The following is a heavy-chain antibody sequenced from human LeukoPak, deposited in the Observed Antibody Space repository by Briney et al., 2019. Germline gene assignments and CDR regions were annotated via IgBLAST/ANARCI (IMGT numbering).Heavy chain of an antibody. CDR2: IYYSGST. D-gene: IGHD3-10*01. CDR3: ARHSTAYYYGSGIDY. CDR1: GGSISSSSYY. Sequence: PSETLSLTCTVSGGSISSSSYYWGWIRQPPGKGLEGIGSIYYSGSTYYNPSLKSRVTISVDTSKNQFSLKLSSVTAADTAVYYCARHSTAYYYGSGIDYWGQGTLVTVSS. V-gene: IGHV4-39*01. J-gene: IGHJ4*02.